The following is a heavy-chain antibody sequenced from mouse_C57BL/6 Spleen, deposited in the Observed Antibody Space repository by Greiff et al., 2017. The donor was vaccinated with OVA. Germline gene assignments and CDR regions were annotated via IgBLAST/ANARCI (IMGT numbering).Heavy chain of an antibody. CDR3: AINYSDSSYGDY. D-gene: IGHD1-1*01. CDR1: GYTFTDYY. V-gene: IGHV1-26*01. Sequence: EVQLHQSGPELVKPGASVKISCKASGYTFTDYYMNWVKQSHGKSLEWIGDINPNNGGNSYNQKFKGKATLTVDKSSSTVYMELRSLTSEDSAVYYCAINYSDSSYGDYWGQGTTLTVSS. CDR2: INPNNGGN. J-gene: IGHJ2*01.